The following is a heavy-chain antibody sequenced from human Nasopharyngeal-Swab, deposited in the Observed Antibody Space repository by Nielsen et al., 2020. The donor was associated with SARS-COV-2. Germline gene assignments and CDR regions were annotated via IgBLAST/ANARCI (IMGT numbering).Heavy chain of an antibody. CDR2: IYYSGST. Sequence: SETLSLTCTVSGGSISSYYWSWIRQPPGKGLKWIGYIYYSGSTNYNPSLKSRVTISVDTSKNQFSLKLSSVTAADTAVYYCARGGWGNWFDPWGQGTLVTVSS. CDR1: GGSISSYY. CDR3: ARGGWGNWFDP. J-gene: IGHJ5*02. V-gene: IGHV4-59*01. D-gene: IGHD3-16*01.